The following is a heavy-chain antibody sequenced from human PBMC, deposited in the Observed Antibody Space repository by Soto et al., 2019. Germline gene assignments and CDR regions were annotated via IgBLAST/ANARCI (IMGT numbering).Heavy chain of an antibody. CDR1: GFTFSSYS. V-gene: IGHV3-48*02. J-gene: IGHJ1*01. CDR3: ARVSSSSWNLQYFQH. D-gene: IGHD6-13*01. Sequence: LRLSCAASGFTFSSYSMNWVRQAPGKGLEWVSYISSSSSTIYYADSVKGRFTISRDNAKNSLYLQMNSLRDEDTAVYYCARVSSSSWNLQYFQHWGQGTLVTVSS. CDR2: ISSSSSTI.